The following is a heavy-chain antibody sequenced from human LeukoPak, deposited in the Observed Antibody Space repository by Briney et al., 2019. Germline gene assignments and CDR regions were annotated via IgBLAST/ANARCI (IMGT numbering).Heavy chain of an antibody. Sequence: GGSLQISWQGSGCLFTSYWIAGVRQLPGKGLEGMGIIYPGDSDTRYSPSFQGQVTISADKSISTAYLQWSSLKASDTAMYYCARLSRAVLTYGMDVWGKGTTVTVSS. J-gene: IGHJ6*04. CDR3: ARLSRAVLTYGMDV. CDR2: IYPGDSDT. CDR1: GCLFTSYW. D-gene: IGHD6-19*01. V-gene: IGHV5-51*01.